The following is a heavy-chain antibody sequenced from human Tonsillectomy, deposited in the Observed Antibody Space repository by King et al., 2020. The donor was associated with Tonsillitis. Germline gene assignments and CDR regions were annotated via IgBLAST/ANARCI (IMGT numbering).Heavy chain of an antibody. CDR3: ARSRDYPSEKYYYYGMDV. V-gene: IGHV2-70*01. Sequence: VTLKESGPALVKPTQTLTLTCTFSGFSLSTSGMCMSWIRQPPGKALEWLALIDWDDDKYYSPSLKTRLTISKDTSKNQVVLTMTNMDPLDTATYFCARSRDYPSEKYYYYGMDVWGQGTTVIVSS. J-gene: IGHJ6*02. CDR1: GFSLSTSGMC. CDR2: IDWDDDK. D-gene: IGHD4-17*01.